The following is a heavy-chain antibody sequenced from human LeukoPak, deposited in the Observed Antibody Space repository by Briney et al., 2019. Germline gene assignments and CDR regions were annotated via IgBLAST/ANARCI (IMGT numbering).Heavy chain of an antibody. J-gene: IGHJ3*02. CDR1: GGSISSGGYS. D-gene: IGHD6-19*01. CDR2: IYHSGST. CDR3: ARAGYSSGWYDDAFDI. V-gene: IGHV4-30-2*01. Sequence: PSQTLSLTCAVSGGSISSGGYSCSWIRQPPGKGLEWIGYIYHSGSTYYNPSLKSRVTISVDRSKNQFSLKLSSVTAADTAVYYCARAGYSSGWYDDAFDIWGQGTMVTVSS.